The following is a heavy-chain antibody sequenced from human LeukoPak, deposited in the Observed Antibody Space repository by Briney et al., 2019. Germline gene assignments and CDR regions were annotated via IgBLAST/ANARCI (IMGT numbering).Heavy chain of an antibody. J-gene: IGHJ5*02. D-gene: IGHD2-2*01. CDR3: ARGHIVVVPAANGGWFGP. CDR2: IYYSGST. CDR1: GGSISSGGYY. Sequence: TLSLTCTVSGGSISSGGYYWSWIRQHPGKGLEWIGYIYYSGSTYYNPSLKSRVTISVDTSKNQFSLKLSSVTAADTAVYYCARGHIVVVPAANGGWFGPWGQGTLVTVSS. V-gene: IGHV4-31*03.